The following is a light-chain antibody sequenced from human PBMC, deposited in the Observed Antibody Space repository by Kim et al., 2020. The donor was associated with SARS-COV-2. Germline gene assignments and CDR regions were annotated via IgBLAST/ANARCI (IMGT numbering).Light chain of an antibody. CDR2: RDK. Sequence: SSELTQPPTLSVSPGQTATITCSGSQLGNKYISWYQQRPGQSPTLLIFRDKKRPSGTPARFSGSNSGNTATLTISGTLPIDEADYYCQAWDASSYVTFGG. V-gene: IGLV3-1*01. J-gene: IGLJ2*01. CDR1: QLGNKY. CDR3: QAWDASSYVT.